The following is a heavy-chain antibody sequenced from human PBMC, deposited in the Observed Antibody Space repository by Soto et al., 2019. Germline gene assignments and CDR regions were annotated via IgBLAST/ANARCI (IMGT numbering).Heavy chain of an antibody. D-gene: IGHD4-17*01. J-gene: IGHJ6*02. CDR1: GFTFSSYW. CDR3: ARDTYGDCDYYGMDV. Sequence: GGSLRLSCAASGFTFSSYWMSWVRQAPGKGLEWVANIKQDGSGKYYVDSVKGRFTISRDNAKNSLYLQMNSLRAEDSAVYYCARDTYGDCDYYGMDVWGQGTTVTVSS. V-gene: IGHV3-7*01. CDR2: IKQDGSGK.